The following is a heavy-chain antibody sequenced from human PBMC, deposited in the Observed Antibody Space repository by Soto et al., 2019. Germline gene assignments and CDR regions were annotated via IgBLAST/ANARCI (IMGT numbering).Heavy chain of an antibody. D-gene: IGHD6-6*01. V-gene: IGHV1-18*04. J-gene: IGHJ5*02. CDR1: GYTFTSYG. CDR3: ARDQEYSTSGLYWFDL. CDR2: LSAYNGDT. Sequence: VQLVQSGAEVKKPGASVKVSCKASGYTFTSYGITWVRHAPGQDLEWMGWLSAYNGDTNYAQRLQGRVTMTKDTSTSTVYMELKSLKSDDTAVYYCARDQEYSTSGLYWFDLWGQGTLVTVSS.